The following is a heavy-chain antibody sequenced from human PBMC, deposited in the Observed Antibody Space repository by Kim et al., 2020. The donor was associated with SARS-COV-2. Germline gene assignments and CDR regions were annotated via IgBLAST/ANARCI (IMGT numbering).Heavy chain of an antibody. CDR2: ISYDGSNK. V-gene: IGHV3-30*04. D-gene: IGHD4-17*01. CDR3: ARGGYDYGEGPGAFDI. Sequence: GGSLRLSCAASGFTFSSYAMHWVRQAPGKGLEWVAVISYDGSNKYYADSVKGRFTISRDNSKNTLYLQMNSLRAEDTAVYYCARGGYDYGEGPGAFDIWGQGTMVTVSS. J-gene: IGHJ3*02. CDR1: GFTFSSYA.